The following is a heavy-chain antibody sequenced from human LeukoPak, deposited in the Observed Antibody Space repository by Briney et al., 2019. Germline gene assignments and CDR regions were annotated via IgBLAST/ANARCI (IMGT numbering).Heavy chain of an antibody. V-gene: IGHV3-15*01. CDR1: GFTFTAAS. CDR3: TTGNP. Sequence: TGGSLRLSCATSGFTFTAASMSWVRQAPGKGLEWIGLIRSKVENETTEYAAPVKGRFSNSRDDSKATLYLEMKSLKVDDTGVYYCTTGNPWGQGTLVTV. J-gene: IGHJ1*01. CDR2: IRSKVENETT.